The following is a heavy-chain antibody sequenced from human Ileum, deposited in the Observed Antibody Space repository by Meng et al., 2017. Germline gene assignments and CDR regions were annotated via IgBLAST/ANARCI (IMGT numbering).Heavy chain of an antibody. CDR1: GYSFTNYG. J-gene: IGHJ4*02. V-gene: IGHV1-18*01. Sequence: QVHLVQSGPEVRKPGASAKCSCQASGYSFTNYGINWVRQAPGKGLEWMGWTSTYNSNRNYAQSLQGRVTMTTDTSTTTAYMELRSLTFDDTAVYYCARGRHCSSTTCYLSDSWGQGTLVTVSS. D-gene: IGHD2-2*01. CDR3: ARGRHCSSTTCYLSDS. CDR2: TSTYNSNR.